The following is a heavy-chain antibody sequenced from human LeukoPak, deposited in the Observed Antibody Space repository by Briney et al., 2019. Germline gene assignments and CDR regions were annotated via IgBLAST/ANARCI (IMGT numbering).Heavy chain of an antibody. CDR3: ARAGIAVAGTLAPPVD. V-gene: IGHV4-34*01. Sequence: SETLSLTCTVSGGSISSYYWSWIRQPPGKGLEWIGEINHSGSTNYNPSLKSRVTISVDTSKNQFSLKLSSVTAADTAVYYCARAGIAVAGTLAPPVDWGQGTLVTVSS. CDR2: INHSGST. CDR1: GGSISSYY. J-gene: IGHJ4*02. D-gene: IGHD6-19*01.